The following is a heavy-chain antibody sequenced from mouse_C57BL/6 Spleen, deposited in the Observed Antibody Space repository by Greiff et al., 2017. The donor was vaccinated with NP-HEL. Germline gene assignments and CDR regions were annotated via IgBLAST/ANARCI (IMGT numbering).Heavy chain of an antibody. D-gene: IGHD1-1*01. CDR1: GYSFTGYY. CDR3: ARKTGQTVVATRWYFDV. V-gene: IGHV1-42*01. J-gene: IGHJ1*03. Sequence: VQLQQSGPELVKPGASVKISCKASGYSFTGYYMNWVKQSPEKSLEWIGEINPSTGGTTYNQKFKAKATLTVDKSSSTAYMQLKSLTSEDSAVYYCARKTGQTVVATRWYFDVWGTGTTVTVSS. CDR2: INPSTGGT.